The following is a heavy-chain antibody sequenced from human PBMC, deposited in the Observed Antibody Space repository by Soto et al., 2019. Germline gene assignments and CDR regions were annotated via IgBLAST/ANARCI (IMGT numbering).Heavy chain of an antibody. V-gene: IGHV3-48*03. CDR3: ARAECSSPDCLTAYYSYGLDV. D-gene: IGHD3-9*01. J-gene: IGHJ6*02. CDR2: INTAGSTK. CDR1: GFTFSNFE. Sequence: GGSLRLSCAASGFTFSNFEMHWVRQSPGKGLEWVSYINTAGSTKYYAESVKGRFTISRDNARNSLFLQMNSLRAEDTAVYYCARAECSSPDCLTAYYSYGLDVWGQGSTVTVSS.